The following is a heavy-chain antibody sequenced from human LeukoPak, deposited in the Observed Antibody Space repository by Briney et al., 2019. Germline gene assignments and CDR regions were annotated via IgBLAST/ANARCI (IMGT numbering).Heavy chain of an antibody. CDR3: ARLASGSYPNYFDY. D-gene: IGHD1-26*01. J-gene: IGHJ4*02. CDR2: ISSSGSNI. CDR1: GFTFSAYS. V-gene: IGHV3-48*01. Sequence: GGSLRLSCAASGFTFSAYSMNWVRPAPGKGLEWVSYISSSGSNIHYADSVKGRFTISRDTGKNSLYLQMSSLRAEDTAVYYCARLASGSYPNYFDYWGQGLLVTVSS.